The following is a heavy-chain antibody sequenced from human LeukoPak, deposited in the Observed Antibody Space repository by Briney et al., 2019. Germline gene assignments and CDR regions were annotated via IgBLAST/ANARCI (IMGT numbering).Heavy chain of an antibody. CDR3: ARDRVSSGWYPLEHDAFDI. D-gene: IGHD6-19*01. V-gene: IGHV3-21*01. Sequence: PGGSLRLSCAASGFTFSSYAMNWVRQAPGKGLEWVSSISSSSSYIYYADSVKGRFTISRDNAKNSLYLQMNSLRAEDTAVYYCARDRVSSGWYPLEHDAFDIWGQGTMVTVSS. J-gene: IGHJ3*02. CDR1: GFTFSSYA. CDR2: ISSSSSYI.